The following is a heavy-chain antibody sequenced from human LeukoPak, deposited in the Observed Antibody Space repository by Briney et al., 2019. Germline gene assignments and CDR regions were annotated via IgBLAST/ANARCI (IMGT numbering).Heavy chain of an antibody. CDR1: GGSISSSSYY. J-gene: IGHJ4*02. CDR2: IYYSGST. CDR3: ARHGAAGYY. Sequence: KSSETLSLTCTVSGGSISSSSYYWGWIRQPPGKGLEWIGSIYYSGSTYYNPSLKSRVTISVDTSKNQFSLKLSSVTAADTAVYYCARHGAAGYYWGQGTLVTVSS. V-gene: IGHV4-39*01. D-gene: IGHD6-13*01.